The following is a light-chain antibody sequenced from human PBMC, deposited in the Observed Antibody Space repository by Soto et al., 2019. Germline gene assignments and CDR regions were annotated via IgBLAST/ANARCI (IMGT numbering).Light chain of an antibody. V-gene: IGKV3-20*01. CDR1: QSVSSSY. J-gene: IGKJ1*01. Sequence: TQSPATLSVSPWERSTLSCRSSQSVSSSYLAWYQQKPGQAPRLLISGASSRATGIPDRFSGSGSGTDFTLTISRLEPEDFALYFCQVYGISPIPFGEGTKVDIK. CDR2: GAS. CDR3: QVYGISPIP.